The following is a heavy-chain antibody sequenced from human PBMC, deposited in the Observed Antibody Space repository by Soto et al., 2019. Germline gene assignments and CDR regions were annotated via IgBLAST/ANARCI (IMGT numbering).Heavy chain of an antibody. Sequence: PSETLSLTCTVSGGSISSYYVSWIRQPPGKGLEWIGYIYHSGSTYYNPSLKSRVTISVDRSKNQFSLKLSSVTAADTAVYYCARGANYYDSSGYYRYFDYWGQGTLVTVSS. J-gene: IGHJ4*02. CDR1: GGSISSYYV. CDR3: ARGANYYDSSGYYRYFDY. V-gene: IGHV4-59*12. CDR2: IYHSGST. D-gene: IGHD3-22*01.